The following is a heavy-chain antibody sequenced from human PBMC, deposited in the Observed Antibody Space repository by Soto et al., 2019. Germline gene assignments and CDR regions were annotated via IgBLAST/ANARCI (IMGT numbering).Heavy chain of an antibody. CDR1: GGSLSSYGYY. CDR3: VGHYDSLNERYFDY. Sequence: PSETLSLTCTVSGGSLSSYGYYWSWNPPHPGKGLEWIGYIYYSGSTYYNPSLKSRVTISVDTSKNQFSLKLSSVTAADTAVYYCVGHYDSLNERYFDYWGQGTLVTVSS. V-gene: IGHV4-31*03. CDR2: IYYSGST. D-gene: IGHD3-9*01. J-gene: IGHJ4*02.